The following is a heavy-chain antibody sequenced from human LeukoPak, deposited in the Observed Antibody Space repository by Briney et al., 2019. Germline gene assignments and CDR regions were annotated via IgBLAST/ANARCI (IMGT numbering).Heavy chain of an antibody. J-gene: IGHJ4*02. Sequence: SETLSLTCTVSGGSISSSSYYWGWIRQPPGKGLEWIGSIYYSGSTYYNPSLKSRVTISVDTSKNQFSLKLSSVTAADTAVYYCARAPPYYYDSSGYRWGQGTLVTVSS. CDR3: ARAPPYYYDSSGYR. CDR2: IYYSGST. CDR1: GGSISSSSYY. D-gene: IGHD3-22*01. V-gene: IGHV4-39*01.